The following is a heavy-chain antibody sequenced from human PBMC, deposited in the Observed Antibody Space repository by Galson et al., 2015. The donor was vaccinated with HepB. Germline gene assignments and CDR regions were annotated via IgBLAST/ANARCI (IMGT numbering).Heavy chain of an antibody. CDR1: GGTFSSYA. D-gene: IGHD3-10*01. V-gene: IGHV1-69*06. CDR2: IIPIFGTA. Sequence: SVKVSCKASGGTFSSYAISWVRQAPGQGLEWMGGIIPIFGTANYAQKFQGRVTITADKSTSTAYMELSSLRSEDTAVYYCARGSTMVRGVLASPVYWGQGTLVTVSS. J-gene: IGHJ4*02. CDR3: ARGSTMVRGVLASPVY.